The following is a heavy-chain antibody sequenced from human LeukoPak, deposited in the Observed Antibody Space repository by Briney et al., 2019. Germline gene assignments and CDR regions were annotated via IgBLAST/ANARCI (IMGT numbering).Heavy chain of an antibody. J-gene: IGHJ4*02. CDR1: SGSINSGSSF. CDR3: SKDSHD. V-gene: IGHV4-30-4*08. CDR2: IYPSGTT. Sequence: SQTLSLTCTVSSGSINSGSSFWSWVRQPPGKGLEWIGYIYPSGTTYYEPSLKSRVTISVDTSNNQFPLSLDSVTAADTAVYFCSKDSHDWGQGTLVIVSS. D-gene: IGHD2-15*01.